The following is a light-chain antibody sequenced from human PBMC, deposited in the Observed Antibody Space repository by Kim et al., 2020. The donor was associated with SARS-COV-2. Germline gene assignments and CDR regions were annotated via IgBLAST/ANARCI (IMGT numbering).Light chain of an antibody. CDR2: YDS. V-gene: IGLV3-21*04. Sequence: APGKTARVTCGGHNIGSKSVHWYQQKPGQAPVLVIYYDSDRPSGIPERFSGSNSGNTATLTISRVEAGDEADYYCQVWDSSSDRVLFGGGTQLTVL. J-gene: IGLJ2*01. CDR1: NIGSKS. CDR3: QVWDSSSDRVL.